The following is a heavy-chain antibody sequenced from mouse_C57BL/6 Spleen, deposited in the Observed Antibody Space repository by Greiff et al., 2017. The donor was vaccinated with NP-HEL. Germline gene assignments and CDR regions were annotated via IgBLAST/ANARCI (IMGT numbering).Heavy chain of an antibody. CDR3: ARGYGNYDY. CDR2: IDPSDSYT. V-gene: IGHV1-50*01. D-gene: IGHD2-10*02. CDR1: GYTFTSYW. J-gene: IGHJ2*01. Sequence: VQLQQSGAELVKPGASVKLSCKASGYTFTSYWMQWVKQRPGQGLEWIGEIDPSDSYTNYNQKFKGKATLTVDTSSSTAYMQLSSLTSEDSAVYYCARGYGNYDYWGQGTTLTVSS.